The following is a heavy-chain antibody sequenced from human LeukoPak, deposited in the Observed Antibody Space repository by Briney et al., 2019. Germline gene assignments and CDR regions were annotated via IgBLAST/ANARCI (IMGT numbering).Heavy chain of an antibody. D-gene: IGHD3-3*01. V-gene: IGHV3-53*05. CDR3: AKDSKTYYDFWSGYFSERGSIDY. J-gene: IGHJ4*02. Sequence: GGSLRLSCAASGFAVNNNFMSWVRQAPGKGLEWVSILYSDGTTLYADSVKGRFSISRDNSKNSLYLQMNSLRTEDTALYYCAKDSKTYYDFWSGYFSERGSIDYWGQGTLVTVSS. CDR2: LYSDGTT. CDR1: GFAVNNNF.